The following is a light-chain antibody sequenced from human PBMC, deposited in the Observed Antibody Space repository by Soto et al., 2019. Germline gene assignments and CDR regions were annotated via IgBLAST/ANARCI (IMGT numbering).Light chain of an antibody. J-gene: IGKJ4*01. Sequence: DIQMTQSPSTLSASVGDRVTITCRASQSISSWLAWYQQKPGKAPKLLIYDASSLESGVPSRFSGSGSGTEFTLTISSLQPDECATYYCQQYKSYSPVTFGGGPKVDIK. CDR2: DAS. CDR1: QSISSW. CDR3: QQYKSYSPVT. V-gene: IGKV1-5*01.